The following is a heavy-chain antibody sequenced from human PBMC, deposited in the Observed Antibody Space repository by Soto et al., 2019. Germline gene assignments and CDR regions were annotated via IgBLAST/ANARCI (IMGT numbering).Heavy chain of an antibody. V-gene: IGHV3-23*01. D-gene: IGHD6-13*01. Sequence: GGSLRLSCAASGFTFSSYAMSWVRQAPGKGLEWVSAISGSGGSTYYADSVKGRFTISRDNSKNTLYLQMNSLRAEDTAVYYCAKDLGIAAAGVRIYFDYWGQGTLVTVSS. CDR2: ISGSGGST. CDR3: AKDLGIAAAGVRIYFDY. CDR1: GFTFSSYA. J-gene: IGHJ4*02.